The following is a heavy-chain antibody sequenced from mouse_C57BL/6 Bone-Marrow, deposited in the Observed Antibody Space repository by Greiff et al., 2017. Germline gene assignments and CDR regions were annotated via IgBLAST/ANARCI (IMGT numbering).Heavy chain of an antibody. D-gene: IGHD2-4*01. CDR1: GFTFSSYA. J-gene: IGHJ1*03. V-gene: IGHV5-9-1*02. CDR2: ISSGGDYI. CDR3: TRIYYDYDAWYFDV. Sequence: EVKLVESGEGLVKPGGSLKLSCAASGFTFSSYAMSWVRQTPEKRLEWVAYISSGGDYIYYADTVKGRFTLSRDNPRNTLYLQMSSLKSKDTAMYYYTRIYYDYDAWYFDVWGTGTTVTVSS.